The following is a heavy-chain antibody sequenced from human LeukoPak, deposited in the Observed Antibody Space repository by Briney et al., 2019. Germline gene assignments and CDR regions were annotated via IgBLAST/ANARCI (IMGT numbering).Heavy chain of an antibody. J-gene: IGHJ4*02. CDR3: AKDLLGYCSSTSCQSSNFDY. Sequence: GGSLRLSCAASGFTFSSYAMSWVRQAPGKGLEWVSAISGSGGSTYYADSVKGRFTISRDNSKNTLCLQMNSLRAEDTAVYYCAKDLLGYCSSTSCQSSNFDYWGQGTLVTVSS. CDR1: GFTFSSYA. D-gene: IGHD2-2*01. CDR2: ISGSGGST. V-gene: IGHV3-23*01.